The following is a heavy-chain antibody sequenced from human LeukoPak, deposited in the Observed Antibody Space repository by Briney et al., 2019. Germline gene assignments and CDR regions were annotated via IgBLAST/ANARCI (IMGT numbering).Heavy chain of an antibody. D-gene: IGHD2-8*01. CDR1: GGSFSGYY. Sequence: SETLSLTCAVYGGSFSGYYWSWIRQPPGKGLEWIGEINHSGSTNYNPSLKSRVTISVDTPKNQFSLKLSSVTAADTAVYYCARGDARHFDYWGQGTLVTVSS. J-gene: IGHJ4*02. CDR2: INHSGST. V-gene: IGHV4-34*01. CDR3: ARGDARHFDY.